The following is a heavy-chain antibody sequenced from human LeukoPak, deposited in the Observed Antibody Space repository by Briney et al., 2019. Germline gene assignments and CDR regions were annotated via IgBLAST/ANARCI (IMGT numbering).Heavy chain of an antibody. Sequence: GGSLRLSCAASGFTFSSYSMNWVRQAPGKGLEWVSVIYSGGSTYYADSVKGRFTISRDNSKNMLYLQMNSLRAEDTAVYYCARESDPYYYDSSGYSPTNWGQGTLVTVSS. J-gene: IGHJ4*02. CDR1: GFTFSSYS. D-gene: IGHD3-22*01. CDR2: IYSGGST. CDR3: ARESDPYYYDSSGYSPTN. V-gene: IGHV3-66*01.